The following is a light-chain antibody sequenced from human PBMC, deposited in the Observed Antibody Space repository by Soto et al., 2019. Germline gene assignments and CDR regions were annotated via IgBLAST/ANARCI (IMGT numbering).Light chain of an antibody. CDR2: ETN. Sequence: QSALTQPPSLSAAPGQMVTISCSGGNSNIGNNYVSWYQQLPGTAPKLLIYETNKRPSGIPDRFSGSKSGTSATLGITGLQTGDEADYYCGTWDSSLSTAYHVFGSGTRSPS. V-gene: IGLV1-51*02. J-gene: IGLJ1*01. CDR1: NSNIGNNY. CDR3: GTWDSSLSTAYHV.